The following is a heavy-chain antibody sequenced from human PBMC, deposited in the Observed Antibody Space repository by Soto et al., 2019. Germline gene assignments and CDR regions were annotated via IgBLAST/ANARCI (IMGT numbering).Heavy chain of an antibody. CDR3: ARVVIRMAIQSIDS. CDR2: IYYSGNT. Sequence: SETLSLTCTVSGGSIRSGGYYWSWVRQNPRRGLEWIGNIYYSGNTYYNPSLKSRVTISVDTSKNQFSLKLSSVTAADTAVYYCARVVIRMAIQSIDSWGPGSLVTVYS. D-gene: IGHD2-15*01. CDR1: GGSIRSGGYY. J-gene: IGHJ4*02. V-gene: IGHV4-61*08.